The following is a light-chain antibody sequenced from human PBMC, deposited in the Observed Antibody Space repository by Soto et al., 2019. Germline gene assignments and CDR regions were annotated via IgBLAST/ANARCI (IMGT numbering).Light chain of an antibody. CDR1: HSVSNW. Sequence: DIQMTQSPSTLSASVGDRVTITCRASHSVSNWLAWYQQKPGKAPNLLIYDASSLQSGVPSRFSGSGSGTDFTLTISSLQPDDFASYYCQHYNSYPVTFGQGTTVEI. J-gene: IGKJ1*01. CDR3: QHYNSYPVT. V-gene: IGKV1-5*01. CDR2: DAS.